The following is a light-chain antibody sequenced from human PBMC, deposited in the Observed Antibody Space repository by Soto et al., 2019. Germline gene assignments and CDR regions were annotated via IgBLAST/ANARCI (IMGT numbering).Light chain of an antibody. Sequence: QSVLTQSPSASGTPGQRVTISCSGSSSNIGSNTVNWYQQLPRTAPKLLISSSDQRPSGVPDRFSGSKSGTSASLAISGLQSEDEAEYYCASWDDSLNGWVFGGGTKLTVL. V-gene: IGLV1-44*01. CDR3: ASWDDSLNGWV. CDR2: SSD. CDR1: SSNIGSNT. J-gene: IGLJ3*02.